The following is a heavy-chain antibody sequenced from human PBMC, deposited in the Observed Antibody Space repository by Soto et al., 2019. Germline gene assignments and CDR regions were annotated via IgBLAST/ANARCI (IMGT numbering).Heavy chain of an antibody. Sequence: ASVKVSCKASGGTFSSYTISWVRQAPGQGLEWMGRIIPILGIANYAQKFQGRVTITADKSTSTAYMELSSLRSEDTAVYYCARDSAGGEWELQSWFDPWGQGTLVTVSS. V-gene: IGHV1-69*04. CDR3: ARDSAGGEWELQSWFDP. CDR2: IIPILGIA. CDR1: GGTFSSYT. D-gene: IGHD1-26*01. J-gene: IGHJ5*02.